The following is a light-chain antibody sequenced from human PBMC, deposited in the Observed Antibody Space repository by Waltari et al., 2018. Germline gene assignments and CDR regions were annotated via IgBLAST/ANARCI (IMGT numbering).Light chain of an antibody. V-gene: IGLV1-51*02. CDR3: GTWDTNLSAWV. J-gene: IGLJ3*02. Sequence: QSVLTQPPSVSAAPGQKVTISCSGSDFKIEKKFVSWYQQLPGTAPKLLIFENNRRPSRGPNRFSGSKSGTSASLGITGLQTGDEADYYCGTWDTNLSAWVFGGGTKLTVL. CDR2: ENN. CDR1: DFKIEKKF.